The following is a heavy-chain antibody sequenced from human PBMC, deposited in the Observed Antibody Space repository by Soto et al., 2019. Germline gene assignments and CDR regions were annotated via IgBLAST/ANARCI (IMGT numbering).Heavy chain of an antibody. Sequence: EVQLVESGGGLVQPGGSLRLSCAASGFTFSSYSMNWVRQAPGKGLEWVSYISSGSNTIYYADSVRGRFSISRDNVKNSLYLQMNSLRVEDTAVYYFARASLGVVVIALGGYWGQGTLVTVSS. D-gene: IGHD2-21*01. CDR3: ARASLGVVVIALGGY. J-gene: IGHJ4*02. CDR1: GFTFSSYS. V-gene: IGHV3-48*01. CDR2: ISSGSNTI.